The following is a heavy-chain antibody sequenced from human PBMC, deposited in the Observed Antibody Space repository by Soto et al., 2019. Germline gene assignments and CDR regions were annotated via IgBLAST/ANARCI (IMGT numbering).Heavy chain of an antibody. CDR2: ISSSSSYI. V-gene: IGHV3-21*01. CDR1: GFTFSSYS. CDR3: ARVAEDIVVVPAAPRMGYYYYYGMDV. Sequence: GGSLRLSCAASGFTFSSYSMNWVRQAPGKGLEWVSSISSSSSYIYYADSVKGRFTISRDNAKNSLYLQMNSLRAEDTAVYYCARVAEDIVVVPAAPRMGYYYYYGMDVWGQGTTVTVSS. J-gene: IGHJ6*02. D-gene: IGHD2-2*01.